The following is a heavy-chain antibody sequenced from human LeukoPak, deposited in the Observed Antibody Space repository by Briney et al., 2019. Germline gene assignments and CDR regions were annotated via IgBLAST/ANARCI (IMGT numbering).Heavy chain of an antibody. D-gene: IGHD1-1*01. CDR2: IIPIFGTA. CDR1: GGTFISYA. CDR3: ARGGIVQLETEYYFDY. V-gene: IGHV1-69*01. Sequence: GASVKVSCKASGGTFISYAISWARQAPGQGLEWMGGIIPIFGTANYAQKFQGRVTITSDESTSTAYMELSSLRSEDTAVYYCARGGIVQLETEYYFDYWGQGTLVTVSS. J-gene: IGHJ4*02.